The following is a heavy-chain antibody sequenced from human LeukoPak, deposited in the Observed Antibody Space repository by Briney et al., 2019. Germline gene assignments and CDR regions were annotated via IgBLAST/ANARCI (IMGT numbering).Heavy chain of an antibody. Sequence: PGGSLRLSCAASGFTFSSYAMSWVRQAPGKGLEWVSAISGSGGSTYYADSVKGRFTISRDNSKNTLYLQMNSLRAEDTAVYYCAKHSSGWYMGPYFDYWGRGTLVTVSS. J-gene: IGHJ4*02. CDR2: ISGSGGST. CDR1: GFTFSSYA. CDR3: AKHSSGWYMGPYFDY. V-gene: IGHV3-23*01. D-gene: IGHD6-19*01.